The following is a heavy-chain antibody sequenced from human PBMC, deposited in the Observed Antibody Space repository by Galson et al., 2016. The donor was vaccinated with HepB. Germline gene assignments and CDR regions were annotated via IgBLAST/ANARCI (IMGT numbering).Heavy chain of an antibody. CDR3: ARRHEYCPPVGCSVDY. J-gene: IGHJ4*02. CDR1: GFTFSNYG. CDR2: DSMNGGRK. V-gene: IGHV3-30*03. D-gene: IGHD2/OR15-2a*01. Sequence: SLRLSCAASGFTFSNYGMHWVRQAPGKGLWWVAADSMNGGRKFNADSVKGRFTISRDNSNRTLFLQMSSLRADDTAVYYCARRHEYCPPVGCSVDYWGQGTLVSVSS.